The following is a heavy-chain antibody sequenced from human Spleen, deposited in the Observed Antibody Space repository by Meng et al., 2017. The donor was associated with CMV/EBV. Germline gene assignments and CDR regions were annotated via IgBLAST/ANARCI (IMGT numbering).Heavy chain of an antibody. Sequence: VGSLRLSCADSGLTFSDYAMRWVRQAPGKGLEWVSTISGNGANTYYADSVKGRLTISRDNSKRTLYLQINSLRAEDTAIYYCAKVDIVVVPAAILINAEYFHHWGQGTLVTVSS. CDR3: AKVDIVVVPAAILINAEYFHH. V-gene: IGHV3-23*01. CDR2: ISGNGANT. J-gene: IGHJ1*01. D-gene: IGHD2-2*02. CDR1: GLTFSDYA.